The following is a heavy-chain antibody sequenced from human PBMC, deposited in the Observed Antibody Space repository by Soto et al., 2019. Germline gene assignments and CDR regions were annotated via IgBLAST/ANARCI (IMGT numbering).Heavy chain of an antibody. CDR1: GGSISRSSYS. CDR2: LYYSGNT. CDR3: ATRHAGSYNWFDP. J-gene: IGHJ5*02. Sequence: SETLSLTCTVSGGSISRSSYSWAWIRQPPGKGLEWIGTLYYSGNTYYNPSLKSRVTISVDTSKNQFSLKLSSVTAADTAVYYCATRHAGSYNWFDPWGQGTLVTVSS. D-gene: IGHD2-15*01. V-gene: IGHV4-39*01.